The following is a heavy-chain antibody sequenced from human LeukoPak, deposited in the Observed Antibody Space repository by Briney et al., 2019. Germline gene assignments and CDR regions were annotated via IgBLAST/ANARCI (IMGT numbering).Heavy chain of an antibody. D-gene: IGHD1-26*01. CDR2: IYYSGST. Sequence: KPSETLSLTCTVSGGSISPYYWSWIRQPPGKGLEWIGYIYYSGSTNYNPSLKSRVTISVDTSKNQLSLRLSSVTAADTALYYCARVWELSFDHWGQGTLVTVSS. CDR3: ARVWELSFDH. V-gene: IGHV4-59*08. J-gene: IGHJ4*02. CDR1: GGSISPYY.